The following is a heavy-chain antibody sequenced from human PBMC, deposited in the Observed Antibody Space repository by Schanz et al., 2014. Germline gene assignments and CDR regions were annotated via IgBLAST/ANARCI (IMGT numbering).Heavy chain of an antibody. Sequence: QVQLVESGGGVVQPGRSLRLSCAASGFTFSSYGMHWVRQAPGKGLEWVAAMSYDGSIKYYGDSVKGRFIISRDNSKNTLYLHMNTLRSEDTAVYYCAKDSTHIDIVLVPTAIDYWGQGTLXTVSS. J-gene: IGHJ4*02. V-gene: IGHV3-30*18. CDR2: MSYDGSIK. D-gene: IGHD2-2*01. CDR3: AKDSTHIDIVLVPTAIDY. CDR1: GFTFSSYG.